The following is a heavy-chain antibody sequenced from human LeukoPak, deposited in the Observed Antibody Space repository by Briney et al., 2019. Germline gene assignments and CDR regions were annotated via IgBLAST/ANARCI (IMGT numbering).Heavy chain of an antibody. CDR1: GGSISSSNW. CDR2: IYHSGST. V-gene: IGHV4-4*02. CDR3: ARGDTAMDLFDY. Sequence: SSETLSLTCAVSGGSISSSNWWSWVRPPPGKGLEWIGVIYHSGSTNYTPSLKRRVTISVDKSKNQFSLQLSSVTAADTAVYYWARGDTAMDLFDYWGQGTLVTVSS. J-gene: IGHJ4*02. D-gene: IGHD5-18*01.